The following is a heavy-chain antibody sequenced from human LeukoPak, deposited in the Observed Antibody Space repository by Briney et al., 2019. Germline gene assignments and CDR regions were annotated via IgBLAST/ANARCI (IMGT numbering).Heavy chain of an antibody. Sequence: PGGSLRLSCAASGFTFSDSGVNWVRQASGKGLEWVGRIRSKGNSYATAYAASVKGRFTIFGDESKNTAYLQMKSLKTEDTAVYYCTRHEDLAYCGGDCFYPHNWGQGTLVTVSS. CDR3: TRHEDLAYCGGDCFYPHN. CDR1: GFTFSDSG. D-gene: IGHD2-21*02. V-gene: IGHV3-73*01. J-gene: IGHJ4*02. CDR2: IRSKGNSYAT.